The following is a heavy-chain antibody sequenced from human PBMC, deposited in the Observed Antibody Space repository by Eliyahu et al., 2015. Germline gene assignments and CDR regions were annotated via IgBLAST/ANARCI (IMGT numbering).Heavy chain of an antibody. D-gene: IGHD2-15*01. CDR2: IKSKXDGGTT. Sequence: EVQLVESGGGLVKPGGSLRLSCAASGFTFSNAWMSWVRQAPGKGLEWVGRIKSKXDGGTTDYAAPVKGRFTISRDDSKNTLYLQMNSLKTEDTAVYYCTTLPTPGDYWGQGTLVTVSS. J-gene: IGHJ4*02. V-gene: IGHV3-15*01. CDR1: GFTFSNAW. CDR3: TTLPTPGDY.